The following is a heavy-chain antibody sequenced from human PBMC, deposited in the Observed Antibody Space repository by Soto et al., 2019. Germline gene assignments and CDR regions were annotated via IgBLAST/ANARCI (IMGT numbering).Heavy chain of an antibody. CDR1: GFTFSNAW. CDR3: TTDTDIVATKGIQLWSSFDY. CDR2: IKSKTDGGTT. Sequence: EVQLVESGGGLVKPGGSLRLSCAASGFTFSNAWMSWVRQAPGKGLEWVGRIKSKTDGGTTDYAAPVKGRFTISRDDSKNTLYRQMNSLKTEDTAVYYCTTDTDIVATKGIQLWSSFDYWGQGTLVTVSS. V-gene: IGHV3-15*01. J-gene: IGHJ4*02. D-gene: IGHD5-12*01.